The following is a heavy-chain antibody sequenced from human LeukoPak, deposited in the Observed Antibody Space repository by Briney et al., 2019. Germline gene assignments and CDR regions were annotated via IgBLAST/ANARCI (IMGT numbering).Heavy chain of an antibody. CDR2: IIPILGIA. CDR1: GGTFSSYA. J-gene: IGHJ4*02. D-gene: IGHD1-1*01. Sequence: ASVKVSCKASGGTFSSYAISWVRQAPGQGLEWMGRIIPILGIANYAQKFQGRVTTTADKSTSTAYMELSSLRSEDTAVYYCARLAPLNYPVSGWGQGTLVTVSS. V-gene: IGHV1-69*04. CDR3: ARLAPLNYPVSG.